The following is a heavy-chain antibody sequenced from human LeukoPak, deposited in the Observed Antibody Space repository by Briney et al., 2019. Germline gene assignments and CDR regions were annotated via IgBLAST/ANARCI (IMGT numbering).Heavy chain of an antibody. Sequence: GRSLRLSCAASGFTFSSYAMSWVRQAPGEGLEWVSAISGSGGSTYYAASVKGRFTISRDNSKNTLSLQTNSLRTAHPSVYYCASDQISSWTKWGQGTLVTVYS. CDR2: ISGSGGST. D-gene: IGHD6-13*01. CDR1: GFTFSSYA. V-gene: IGHV3-23*01. J-gene: IGHJ4*02. CDR3: ASDQISSWTK.